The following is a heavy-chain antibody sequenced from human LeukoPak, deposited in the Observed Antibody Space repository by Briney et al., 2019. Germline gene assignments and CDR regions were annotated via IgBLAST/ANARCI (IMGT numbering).Heavy chain of an antibody. CDR2: ISAYNGYT. J-gene: IGHJ6*03. D-gene: IGHD6-6*01. Sequence: ASVKVSCKAFGYTFSSFGISWVRQALGQGLEWMGWISAYNGYTNYAQKFQGRVTMTTDTSTSTAYMELRSLRSDDTAVYYCARDGAARPRYYYYMDVWGKGTTVTVTS. CDR3: ARDGAARPRYYYYMDV. CDR1: GYTFSSFG. V-gene: IGHV1-18*01.